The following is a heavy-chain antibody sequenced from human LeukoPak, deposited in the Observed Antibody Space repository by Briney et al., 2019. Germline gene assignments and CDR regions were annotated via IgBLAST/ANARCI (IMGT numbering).Heavy chain of an antibody. J-gene: IGHJ4*02. CDR2: ISAYNGNT. Sequence: ASVKVPCKASGYTFTSYGISWVRQAPGQGLEWMGWISAYNGNTNYAQKLQGRVTMTTDTSTSTAYMELRSLRSDDTAVYYCARPYYYDSSGYYSIWGQGTLVTVSS. D-gene: IGHD3-22*01. CDR1: GYTFTSYG. CDR3: ARPYYYDSSGYYSI. V-gene: IGHV1-18*01.